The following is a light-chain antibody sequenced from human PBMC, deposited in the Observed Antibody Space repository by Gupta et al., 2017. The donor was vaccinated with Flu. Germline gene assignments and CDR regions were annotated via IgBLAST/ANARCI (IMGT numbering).Light chain of an antibody. CDR1: QSIVNY. Sequence: PSSPSAAVVDIVTIISRASQSIVNYVKWYQQKPGKAPKFLIYAASNLQSGVPSSFSGSGSGTDCTLTISSMQTEDFATYFCHQSYKTPRTFGQGTRLESK. J-gene: IGKJ1*01. V-gene: IGKV1-39*01. CDR2: AAS. CDR3: HQSYKTPRT.